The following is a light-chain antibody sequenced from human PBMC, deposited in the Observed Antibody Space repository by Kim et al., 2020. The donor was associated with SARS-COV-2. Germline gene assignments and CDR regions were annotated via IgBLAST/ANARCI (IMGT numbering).Light chain of an antibody. Sequence: DIQMTQSPSSVSASVGDRITITCRASQGISSWLAWYQQKPEKAPKLLIYGASTLQSGVPSRFSGSGSGTDFTLTTSGLQPEDFATYYCQQAYSFPITVGQGTRLEIK. CDR3: QQAYSFPIT. J-gene: IGKJ5*01. CDR1: QGISSW. CDR2: GAS. V-gene: IGKV1-12*01.